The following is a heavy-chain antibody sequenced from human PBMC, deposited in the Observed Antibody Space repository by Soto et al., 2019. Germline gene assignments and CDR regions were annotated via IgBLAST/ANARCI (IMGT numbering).Heavy chain of an antibody. CDR2: IFTSGST. D-gene: IGHD6-13*01. Sequence: PSETLSLTCTVSGGSISTYYCSWIRQPAGEGLQWIGRIFTSGSTNYNPSLKSRVTMSVDTSKNQFSLRLMSLTAADTAVYYCARDQGVAAAGITWFDPWGQGSLVTVSS. J-gene: IGHJ5*02. V-gene: IGHV4-4*07. CDR1: GGSISTYY. CDR3: ARDQGVAAAGITWFDP.